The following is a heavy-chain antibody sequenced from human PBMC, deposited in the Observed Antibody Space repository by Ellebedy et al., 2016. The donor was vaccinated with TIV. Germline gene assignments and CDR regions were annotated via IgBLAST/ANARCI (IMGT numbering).Heavy chain of an antibody. Sequence: GESLKISXAASGFTFSSYGMHWVRQAPGKGLEWVAVISYDGSNKYYADSVKGRFTISRDNSKNTLYLQMNSLRAEDTAVYYCARVSGLVDYWGQGTLVTVSS. D-gene: IGHD2-15*01. V-gene: IGHV3-30*03. CDR3: ARVSGLVDY. CDR2: ISYDGSNK. CDR1: GFTFSSYG. J-gene: IGHJ4*02.